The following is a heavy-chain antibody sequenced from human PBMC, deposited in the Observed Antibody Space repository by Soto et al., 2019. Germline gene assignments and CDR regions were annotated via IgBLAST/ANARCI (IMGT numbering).Heavy chain of an antibody. Sequence: SETLSLTCTVSGGSISSYYWSWIRQPPGKGLEWIGYIYCSGSTNYNPFLKSRVTISVDTSKNQFSLKLSSVTAADTAVYYCARGPTVIKNYYGMDVWGQGTTVTVSS. V-gene: IGHV4-59*01. J-gene: IGHJ6*02. CDR2: IYCSGST. D-gene: IGHD4-17*01. CDR1: GGSISSYY. CDR3: ARGPTVIKNYYGMDV.